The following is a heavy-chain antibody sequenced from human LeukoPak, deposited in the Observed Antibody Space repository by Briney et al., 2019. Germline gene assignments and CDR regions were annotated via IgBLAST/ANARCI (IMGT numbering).Heavy chain of an antibody. CDR1: GYTLTELS. Sequence: ALVKVSCKVSGYTLTELSMHWVRQAPGKGLEWMGGFDPEDGETIYAQKFQGRVTMTEDTSTDTAYMELSSLRSEDTAVYYCATLQVDYYDSSGHIDYWGQGTLVTVSS. V-gene: IGHV1-24*01. J-gene: IGHJ4*02. CDR3: ATLQVDYYDSSGHIDY. D-gene: IGHD3-22*01. CDR2: FDPEDGET.